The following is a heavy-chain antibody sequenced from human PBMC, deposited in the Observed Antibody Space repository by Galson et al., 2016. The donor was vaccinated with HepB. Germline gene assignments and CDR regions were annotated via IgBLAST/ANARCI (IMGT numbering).Heavy chain of an antibody. J-gene: IGHJ4*02. Sequence: SCAVSGFTLTASAMNWVRQAPGKGLEWIAYIGATNGAIFYADSVKGRFTISKDNAKDSLFLQMNNLGDDDTAVYYCARESGASWYLIDYWGQGTLVTVSS. CDR1: GFTLTASA. CDR2: IGATNGAI. CDR3: ARESGASWYLIDY. D-gene: IGHD6-13*01. V-gene: IGHV3-48*02.